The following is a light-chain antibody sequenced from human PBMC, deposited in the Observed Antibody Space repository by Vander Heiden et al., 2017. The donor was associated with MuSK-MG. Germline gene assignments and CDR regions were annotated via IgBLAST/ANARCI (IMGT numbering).Light chain of an antibody. CDR3: QSYDSSLHVV. J-gene: IGLJ2*01. V-gene: IGLV1-40*01. Sequence: QSVLTQPPSVSGAPGQRVTIPCPGSSHNLRAGYDVHWYQQLPGTAPKLLIYGNSNRPSGVPDRFSGSKSGTSASLAITGLQAEDEADYYCQSYDSSLHVVFGGGTKLTVL. CDR2: GNS. CDR1: SHNLRAGYD.